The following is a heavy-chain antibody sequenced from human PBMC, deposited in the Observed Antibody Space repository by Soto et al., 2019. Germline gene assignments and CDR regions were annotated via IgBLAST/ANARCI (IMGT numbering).Heavy chain of an antibody. D-gene: IGHD6-19*01. CDR2: ISSSSYT. CDR1: GFAFSDYY. J-gene: IGHJ4*02. V-gene: IGHV3-11*06. Sequence: PXESLRLSCAAPGFAFSDYYMSWIRQAPGKGLEWVSYISSSSYTNYADSVKGRFTISRDNAKNSLYLQMNSLRAEDTAVYYCARVTIAVAGELDYWGQGTLVTVSS. CDR3: ARVTIAVAGELDY.